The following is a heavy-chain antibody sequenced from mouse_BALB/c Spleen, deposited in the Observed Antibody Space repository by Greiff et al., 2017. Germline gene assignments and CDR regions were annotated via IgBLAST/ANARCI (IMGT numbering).Heavy chain of an antibody. CDR3: ARREVLYDGYYGFAY. CDR1: GFTFSSFG. CDR2: ISSGSSTI. V-gene: IGHV5-17*02. Sequence: EVKLVESGGGLVQPGGSRKLSCAASGFTFSSFGMHWVRQAPEKGLEWVAYISSGSSTIYYADTVKGRFTISRDNPKNTLFLQMTSLRSEDTAMYYCARREVLYDGYYGFAYWGQGTLVTVSA. D-gene: IGHD2-3*01. J-gene: IGHJ3*01.